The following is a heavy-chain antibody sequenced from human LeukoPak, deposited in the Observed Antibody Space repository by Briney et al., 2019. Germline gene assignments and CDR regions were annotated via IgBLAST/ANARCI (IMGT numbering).Heavy chain of an antibody. Sequence: PQTLSLTCAVSGGSISSGGYSWSWIRQPPGKGLEWIGYIYHSGSTYYNPSLKSRVTISVDRSKNQFSLKLSSVTAADTAVYYCAREGMDIAAAFAFDIWGQGTMVTVSS. CDR3: AREGMDIAAAFAFDI. D-gene: IGHD6-13*01. J-gene: IGHJ3*02. CDR1: GGSISSGGYS. CDR2: IYHSGST. V-gene: IGHV4-30-2*01.